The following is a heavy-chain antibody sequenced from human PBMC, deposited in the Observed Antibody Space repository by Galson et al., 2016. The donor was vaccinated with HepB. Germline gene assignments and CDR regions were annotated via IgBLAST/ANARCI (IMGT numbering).Heavy chain of an antibody. J-gene: IGHJ5*02. CDR2: FDPEDGET. V-gene: IGHV1-24*01. Sequence: SVKVSCKVSGYTLTELSIHWVRQAPGKGLEWMGGFDPEDGETIYAQKFQGRVTMTEDTSTDTAYMELSSLRSEDTAVDYCGTLDWSRSCYKAWFDPWGQGTLVTVSS. CDR3: GTLDWSRSCYKAWFDP. CDR1: GYTLTELS. D-gene: IGHD3-10*01.